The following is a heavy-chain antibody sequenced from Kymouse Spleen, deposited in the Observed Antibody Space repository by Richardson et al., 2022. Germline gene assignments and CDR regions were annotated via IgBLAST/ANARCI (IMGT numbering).Heavy chain of an antibody. CDR3: TPQFRGVSFDY. Sequence: EVQLVESGGGLVKPGGSLRLSCAASGFTFSNAWMSWVRQAPGKGLEWVGRIKSKTDGGTTDYAAPVKGRFTISRDDSKNTLYLQMNSLKTEDTAVYYCTPQFRGVSFDYWGQGTLVTVSS. D-gene: IGHD3-10*01. J-gene: IGHJ4*02. CDR2: IKSKTDGGTT. V-gene: IGHV3-15*01. CDR1: GFTFSNAW.